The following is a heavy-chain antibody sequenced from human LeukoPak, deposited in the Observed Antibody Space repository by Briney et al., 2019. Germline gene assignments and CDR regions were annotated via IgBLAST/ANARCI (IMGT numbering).Heavy chain of an antibody. Sequence: ASVKVSCNASAYTFTVYYMHWVRQGHGQGHEWMGRINPNSGGTNYAQKFQGRGTMTRDTSISTAYMELSRLRSDDTAVYYCASAVYDSSGYFYDYWGQGTLVTVSS. CDR3: ASAVYDSSGYFYDY. D-gene: IGHD3-22*01. V-gene: IGHV1-2*06. CDR1: AYTFTVYY. CDR2: INPNSGGT. J-gene: IGHJ4*02.